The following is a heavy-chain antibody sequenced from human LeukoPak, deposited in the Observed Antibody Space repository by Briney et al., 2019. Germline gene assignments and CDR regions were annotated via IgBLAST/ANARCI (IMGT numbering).Heavy chain of an antibody. CDR3: AREIGGCSGGSCYSGSPWFDP. V-gene: IGHV1-2*02. J-gene: IGHJ5*02. D-gene: IGHD2-15*01. CDR1: GYTFTGYC. Sequence: ASVKVSCKASGYTFTGYCMHWVRQAPGQGLEWMGWINPKSGGTNYAQKFQGRVTMTRDTSISTTYMELSRLRSDDTAVYYCAREIGGCSGGSCYSGSPWFDPWGQGTLVTVSS. CDR2: INPKSGGT.